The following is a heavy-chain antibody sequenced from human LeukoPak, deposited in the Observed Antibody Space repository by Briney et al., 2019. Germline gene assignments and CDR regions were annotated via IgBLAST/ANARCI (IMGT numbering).Heavy chain of an antibody. D-gene: IGHD3-9*01. CDR3: ARDRTIYYDILTGYPASYGMDV. J-gene: IGHJ6*04. V-gene: IGHV3-33*01. Sequence: GGSLRLSCAASGFTFSSYGMHWVRQAPGKGLEWVVAIWYDGSNKYYADSVRGRFTISRDNSKNTLYLQMNSLRAEDTAVYYCARDRTIYYDILTGYPASYGMDVWGKGTTVTVSS. CDR1: GFTFSSYG. CDR2: IWYDGSNK.